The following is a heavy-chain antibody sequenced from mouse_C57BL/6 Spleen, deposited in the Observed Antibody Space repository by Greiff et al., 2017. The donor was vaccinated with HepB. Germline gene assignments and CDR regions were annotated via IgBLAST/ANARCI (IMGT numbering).Heavy chain of an antibody. CDR1: GYTFTDYE. CDR2: IDPETGGT. D-gene: IGHD1-1*01. Sequence: QVQLQQSGAELERPGASVTLSCKASGYTFTDYEMHWVKQTPVHGLEWIGAIDPETGGTAYNQKFKGKAILTADKSSSTAYMELRSLTSEDSAVYYCTRWGYYGSKGFAYWGQGTLVTVSA. J-gene: IGHJ3*01. V-gene: IGHV1-15*01. CDR3: TRWGYYGSKGFAY.